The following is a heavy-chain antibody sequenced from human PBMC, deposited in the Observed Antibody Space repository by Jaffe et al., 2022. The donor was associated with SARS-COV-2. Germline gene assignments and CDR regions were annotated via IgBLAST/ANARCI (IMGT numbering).Heavy chain of an antibody. CDR3: ARLGGVRDGYTRPVRGYYYGMDV. CDR1: GFTFSSYE. CDR2: ISSSGSTI. V-gene: IGHV3-48*03. D-gene: IGHD3-16*01. Sequence: EVQLVESGGGLVQPGGSLRLSCAASGFTFSSYEMNWVRQAPGKGLEWVSYISSSGSTIYYADSVKGRFTISRDNAKNSLYLQMNSLRAEDTAVYYCARLGGVRDGYTRPVRGYYYGMDVWGQGTTVTVSS. J-gene: IGHJ6*02.